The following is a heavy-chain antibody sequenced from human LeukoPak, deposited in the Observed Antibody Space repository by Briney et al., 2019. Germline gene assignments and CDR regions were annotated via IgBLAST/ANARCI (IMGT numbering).Heavy chain of an antibody. CDR3: ARRTRGYYLDY. CDR2: ISGSGGST. D-gene: IGHD3-22*01. Sequence: KSGGSLRLSCAASGFTFSSYAMSWVRQAPGKGLEWVSAISGSGGSTYYADSVKGRFTISRDNSKNTLYLQMDSLRPEDTAVYYCARRTRGYYLDYWGRGTLVTVSS. CDR1: GFTFSSYA. J-gene: IGHJ4*02. V-gene: IGHV3-23*01.